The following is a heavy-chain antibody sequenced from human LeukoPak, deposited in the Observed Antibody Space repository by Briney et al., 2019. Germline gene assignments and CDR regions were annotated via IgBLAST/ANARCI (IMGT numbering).Heavy chain of an antibody. CDR3: ASDDVGYCSGGSCYSLDY. CDR1: GGTFSSYA. CDR2: IISIFGTA. D-gene: IGHD2-15*01. J-gene: IGHJ4*02. Sequence: SVKVSCKASGGTFSSYAISWVRQAPGQGLEWMGGIISIFGTANYAQKFQGRVTITTDESTSTAYMELSSLRSEDTAVYYCASDDVGYCSGGSCYSLDYWGQGTLVTVSS. V-gene: IGHV1-69*05.